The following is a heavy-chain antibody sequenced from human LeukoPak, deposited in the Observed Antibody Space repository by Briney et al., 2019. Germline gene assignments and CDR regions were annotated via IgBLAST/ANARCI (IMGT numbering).Heavy chain of an antibody. CDR3: ATGNGGKTHIDY. D-gene: IGHD4-23*01. Sequence: GASVKVSCKASGYTVTSYYMHWVRQAPGQGLEWMGIINPSGGSTSYAQKFQGRVTMTEDTSTDTAYMELSSLRSEDTAVYYCATGNGGKTHIDYWGQGTLVTVSS. CDR2: INPSGGST. CDR1: GYTVTSYY. V-gene: IGHV1-46*01. J-gene: IGHJ4*02.